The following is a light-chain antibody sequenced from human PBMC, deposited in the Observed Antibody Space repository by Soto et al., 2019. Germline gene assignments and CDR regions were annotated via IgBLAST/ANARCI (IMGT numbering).Light chain of an antibody. V-gene: IGLV6-57*04. Sequence: NFMLTQPHSVSESPGKTVTISCTRSSGSLASTYVQWYQQRPGSAPTIVIYEDNQRPSGVPDRFSGSIDSSSNSASLTISGLKTEDEADYYCQSYDSSIVVFGGGTKVTVL. CDR2: EDN. J-gene: IGLJ2*01. CDR3: QSYDSSIVV. CDR1: SGSLASTY.